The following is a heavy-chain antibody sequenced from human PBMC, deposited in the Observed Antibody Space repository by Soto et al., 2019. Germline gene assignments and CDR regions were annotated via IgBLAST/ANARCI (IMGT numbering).Heavy chain of an antibody. Sequence: GASVKVSCKASGGTFSSYAISWARQAPGQGLEWMGGIIPIFGTANYAQKFQGRVTLTADESTSTAYMELSSLRSEDTAVYYCARTVDIVATIAPSSEYGIDVCGKGTTVTVSS. CDR3: ARTVDIVATIAPSSEYGIDV. CDR1: GGTFSSYA. J-gene: IGHJ6*04. V-gene: IGHV1-69*13. D-gene: IGHD5-12*01. CDR2: IIPIFGTA.